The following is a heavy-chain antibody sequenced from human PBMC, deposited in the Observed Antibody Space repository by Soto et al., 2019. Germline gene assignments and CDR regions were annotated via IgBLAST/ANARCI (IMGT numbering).Heavy chain of an antibody. CDR1: GYTFTSYD. J-gene: IGHJ1*01. CDR2: MKPNSGNT. V-gene: IGHV1-8*01. CDR3: ARQNDYGDYVSYFQH. D-gene: IGHD4-17*01. Sequence: QVQLVQSGAEVKKPGASVKVSCKASGYTFTSYDINWVRQATGQGLEWMGWMKPNSGNTGYTQKFQGRVTMTRNTSISTAYMELSSLRSEDTAVYYCARQNDYGDYVSYFQHWGQGTLVTVSS.